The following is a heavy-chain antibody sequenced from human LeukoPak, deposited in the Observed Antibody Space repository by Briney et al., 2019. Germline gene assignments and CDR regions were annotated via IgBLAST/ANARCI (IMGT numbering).Heavy chain of an antibody. CDR1: GFTVSSNY. CDR3: ARGWDGLDY. Sequence: GGSLRLSCAASGFTVSSNYMSWVRQAPGKGLEWVSVIYSGADTYHADSVKGRFTISRDRSKNTLYLQMNSLRAEDTAVYYCARGWDGLDYWGQGTLVTVSS. CDR2: IYSGADT. D-gene: IGHD5-24*01. J-gene: IGHJ4*02. V-gene: IGHV3-66*01.